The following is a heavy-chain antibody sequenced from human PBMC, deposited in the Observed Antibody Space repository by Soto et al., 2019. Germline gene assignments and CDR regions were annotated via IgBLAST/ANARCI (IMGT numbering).Heavy chain of an antibody. CDR2: IYYSGST. D-gene: IGHD5-12*01. V-gene: IGHV4-59*01. CDR1: GGSINSYY. J-gene: IGHJ4*02. Sequence: PSETLSLTCTVSGGSINSYYWSWIRQPPGKGLEWIGNIYYSGSTNYNPSLRSRVTISVDTSKNQFSLNLSSVTAADTAVYYCARGGRGGYSGYDHDYWGQGALVTVS. CDR3: ARGGRGGYSGYDHDY.